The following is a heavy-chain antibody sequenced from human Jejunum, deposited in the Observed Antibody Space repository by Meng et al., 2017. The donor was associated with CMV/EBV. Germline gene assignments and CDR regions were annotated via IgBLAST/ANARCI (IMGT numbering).Heavy chain of an antibody. CDR2: ISTNTGNP. D-gene: IGHD6-19*01. CDR1: GYTFTRYP. V-gene: IGHV7-4-1*02. J-gene: IGHJ4*02. Sequence: QVPLCQAVFELKNPWASVKVSCKASGYTFTRYPMHWVRQAPGQGLEWMGWISTNTGNPTYAQGFTGRFVFSVDTSVSTAYLQISSLKAEDTAVYYCGTLKYTSGFYGPAYWGQGALVTVSS. CDR3: GTLKYTSGFYGPAY.